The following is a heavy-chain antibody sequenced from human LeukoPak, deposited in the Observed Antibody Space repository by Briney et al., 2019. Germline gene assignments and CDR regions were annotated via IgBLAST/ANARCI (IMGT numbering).Heavy chain of an antibody. CDR3: ARDGVATFYWYFDL. V-gene: IGHV4-61*02. Sequence: KASQTLSLTCTVSGGSISSGSYYWSWIRQPAGKGLEWIGRIYTSGSTNYNPSLKSRVTISVDTSKNQFSLKLSSVTAADTAVYYCARDGVATFYWYFDLWGRGTLVTVSS. CDR2: IYTSGST. D-gene: IGHD5-12*01. CDR1: GGSISSGSYY. J-gene: IGHJ2*01.